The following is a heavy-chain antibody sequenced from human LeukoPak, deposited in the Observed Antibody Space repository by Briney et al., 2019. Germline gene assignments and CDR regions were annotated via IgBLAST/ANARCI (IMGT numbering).Heavy chain of an antibody. CDR2: IYHSGST. V-gene: IGHV4-30-2*01. Sequence: SQTLSLTCAVPGGSISSGGYSWSWIRQPPGKGLEWIGYIYHSGSTYYNPSLKSRVTISIDRSKNQFSLKLSSVTAADTAVYYCARGSYGFPNYDYWGQGTLVTVSS. D-gene: IGHD5-18*01. J-gene: IGHJ4*02. CDR1: GGSISSGGYS. CDR3: ARGSYGFPNYDY.